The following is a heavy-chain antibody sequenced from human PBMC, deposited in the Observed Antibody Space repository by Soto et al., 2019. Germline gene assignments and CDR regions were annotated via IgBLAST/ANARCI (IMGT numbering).Heavy chain of an antibody. CDR2: INHSGST. D-gene: IGHD3-9*01. J-gene: IGHJ4*02. CDR3: ARGIIRDDILTGYSYDY. CDR1: GGSFSGYY. V-gene: IGHV4-34*01. Sequence: SETLSLTCAVYGGSFSGYYWSWIRQPPGKGLEWIGEINHSGSTDYNPSLKSRVTISVDTSKNQFSLKLSSVTAADTAVYYCARGIIRDDILTGYSYDYWGQGTLVTVSS.